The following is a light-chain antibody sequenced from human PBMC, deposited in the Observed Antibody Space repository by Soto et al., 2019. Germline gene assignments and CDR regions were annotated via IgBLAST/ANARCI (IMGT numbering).Light chain of an antibody. J-gene: IGKJ2*01. CDR2: GAS. Sequence: EIVLTQSPGTLSLSPGERATLSCRASQSLTDNYLAWYPQKPGQAPRLLIYGASTRATGIPARFSGSWSGTEFTLTISSLQSEDFAVYYCQQYNHWPPYTFGQGTKVDIK. CDR1: QSLTDN. V-gene: IGKV3-15*01. CDR3: QQYNHWPPYT.